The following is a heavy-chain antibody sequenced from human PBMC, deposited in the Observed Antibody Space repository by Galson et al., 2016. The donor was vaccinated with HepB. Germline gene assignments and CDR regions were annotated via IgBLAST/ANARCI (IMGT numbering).Heavy chain of an antibody. CDR2: VSARSDYI. D-gene: IGHD3-10*01. V-gene: IGHV3-21*01. Sequence: SLRLSRAASGFTFSSHWMSWVRQAPGKGWGWVAFVSARSDYISKSEPMKGEFTISRDNAKNSVYMQMNSLGVEHTAMYYCASEFDLGSGSYPSWGQGTLVTVSS. CDR3: ASEFDLGSGSYPS. CDR1: GFTFSSHW. J-gene: IGHJ4*02.